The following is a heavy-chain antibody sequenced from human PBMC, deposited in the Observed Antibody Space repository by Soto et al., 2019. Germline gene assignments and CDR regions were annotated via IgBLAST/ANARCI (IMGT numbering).Heavy chain of an antibody. CDR3: ARVGYYYDSSGQKDAFDI. CDR2: IMYDGNTE. CDR1: GFVFGSYA. J-gene: IGHJ3*02. V-gene: IGHV3-30-3*01. Sequence: RLSCAASGFVFGSYAMHWVRQAPGKGLEWVAVIMYDGNTEYYADSVKGRFTLSRDNSKNILYVQMNSLRAEDTAVYYCARVGYYYDSSGQKDAFDIWGQGTTVTVSS. D-gene: IGHD3-22*01.